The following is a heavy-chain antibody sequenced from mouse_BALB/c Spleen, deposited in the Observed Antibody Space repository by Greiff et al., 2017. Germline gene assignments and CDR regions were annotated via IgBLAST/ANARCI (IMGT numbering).Heavy chain of an antibody. CDR2: INPYNGDT. V-gene: IGHV1-37*01. CDR1: GYSFTGYS. J-gene: IGHJ1*01. Sequence: VQLQQSGPELVKPGASVKISCKASGYSFTGYSMNWVKQSHGKSLEWIGRINPYNGDTCYNQKFKGKATLTVDKSSSTAHIMLLSLTSEDSAVYYSGISDGGSYRYFDDWGEGTTLTVSS. D-gene: IGHD1-1*02. CDR3: GISDGGSYRYFDD.